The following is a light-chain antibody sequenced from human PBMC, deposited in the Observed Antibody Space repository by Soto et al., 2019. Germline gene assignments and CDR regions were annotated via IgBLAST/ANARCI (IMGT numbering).Light chain of an antibody. J-gene: IGLJ1*01. CDR2: DVS. Sequence: QSALTQPASVSGSPGQSIAISCTGTSSDVGGGDNHVSWYQQHPGKAPKLIIYDVSNRPSGVSNRFSGSKSGTTASLTISGLQAEDEADYYCSSFTTTSTYVFGTGTKVT. V-gene: IGLV2-14*01. CDR1: SSDVGGGDNH. CDR3: SSFTTTSTYV.